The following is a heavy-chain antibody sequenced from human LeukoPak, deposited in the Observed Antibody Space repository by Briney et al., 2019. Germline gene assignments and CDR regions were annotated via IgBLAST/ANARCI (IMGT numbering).Heavy chain of an antibody. CDR1: GFTFSSYA. J-gene: IGHJ6*02. V-gene: IGHV3-23*01. CDR2: ISGSGGST. CDR3: AKDDGYSYGYAQFYYYGMDV. D-gene: IGHD5-18*01. Sequence: GGSLRLSCAASGFTFSSYATSWVRQAPGKGLEWVSAISGSGGSTYYADSVKGRFTISRDNSKNTLYLQMNSLRAEDTAVYYCAKDDGYSYGYAQFYYYGMDVWGQGTTVTVSS.